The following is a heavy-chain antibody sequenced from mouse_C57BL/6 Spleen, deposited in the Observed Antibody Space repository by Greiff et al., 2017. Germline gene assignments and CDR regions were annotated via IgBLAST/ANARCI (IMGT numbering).Heavy chain of an antibody. V-gene: IGHV5-12*01. CDR1: GFTFSDYY. D-gene: IGHD1-1*01. J-gene: IGHJ4*01. Sequence: EVQRVESGGGLVQPGGSLKLSCAASGFTFSDYYMYWVRQTPEKRLEWVAYISNGGGSTYYPDTVKGRFTISRDNAKNTLYLQMSRLKSEDTAMYYCAGTTVVARYAMDYWGQGTSVTVSS. CDR2: ISNGGGST. CDR3: AGTTVVARYAMDY.